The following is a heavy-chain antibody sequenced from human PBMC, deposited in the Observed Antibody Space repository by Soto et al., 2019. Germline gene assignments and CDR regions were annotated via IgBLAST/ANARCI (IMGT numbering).Heavy chain of an antibody. CDR3: AHSPAPRVYFQH. J-gene: IGHJ1*01. CDR2: SYWDDGK. V-gene: IGHV2-5*02. D-gene: IGHD3-10*01. Sequence: SGPTLVNPTQTLTLTCVFSGFSLNPGAVTVGWIRQPPGKALEWVALSYWDDGKRYSPSLKSRLTITKETSRNQVVLTMTNVDPEDTATYLCAHSPAPRVYFQHWGEGTLVTVSS. CDR1: GFSLNPGAVT.